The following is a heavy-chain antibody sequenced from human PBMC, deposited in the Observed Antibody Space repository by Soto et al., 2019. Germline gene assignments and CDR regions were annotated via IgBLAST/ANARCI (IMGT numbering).Heavy chain of an antibody. Sequence: SETLSLTCTVSGGSISSYYWSWIRQPPGKGLEWIGYIYYSGSTNYNPSLKSRVTISVGTSKNQFSLKLSSVTAADTAVYYCARGRPGGWFDPWGQGXLVTVYS. CDR1: GGSISSYY. V-gene: IGHV4-59*01. CDR3: ARGRPGGWFDP. J-gene: IGHJ5*02. CDR2: IYYSGST.